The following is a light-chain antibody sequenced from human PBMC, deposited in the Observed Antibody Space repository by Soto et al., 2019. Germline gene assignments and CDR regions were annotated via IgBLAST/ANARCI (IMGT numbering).Light chain of an antibody. CDR1: QSISVW. J-gene: IGKJ1*01. V-gene: IGKV1-5*03. CDR3: QRYNNLWT. CDR2: KAS. Sequence: DIQMTQSPSTLSASVGDRVTITCRASQSISVWLAWYRQKSGKVPKLMISKASNLETGVPSRFSCNGSGTSFTLTISSLQPDDFATYYCQRYNNLWTFGQGTKVEI.